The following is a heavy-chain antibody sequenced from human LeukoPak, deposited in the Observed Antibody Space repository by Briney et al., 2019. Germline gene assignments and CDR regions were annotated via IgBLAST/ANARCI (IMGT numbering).Heavy chain of an antibody. V-gene: IGHV4-4*07. D-gene: IGHD1-26*01. CDR1: DGTINTYY. CDR2: IHASGSN. CDR3: ARDRSTTYYKDYFDP. Sequence: SETLSLTCTVSDGTINTYYWSWIRQSPEKGLEWIGRIHASGSNTYNPSLKSRVTMSVDTSKNQFPLKMTSVTAADSAVYYCARDRSTTYYKDYFDPWGQGTLVTVSS. J-gene: IGHJ5*02.